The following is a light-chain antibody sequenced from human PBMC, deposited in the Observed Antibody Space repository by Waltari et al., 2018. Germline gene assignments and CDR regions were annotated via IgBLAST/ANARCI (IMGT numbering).Light chain of an antibody. V-gene: IGKV3-20*01. CDR2: DAS. Sequence: EIVLTQSPGTLSLSPGERATLSCRASQSVGKFLAWYQQKPGQAPRLLIYDASIRATGIPDRFSGSGSGTDFSLTISRLEPEDFALYYCQHYVRLPVSFGQGTKVGIK. J-gene: IGKJ1*01. CDR3: QHYVRLPVS. CDR1: QSVGKF.